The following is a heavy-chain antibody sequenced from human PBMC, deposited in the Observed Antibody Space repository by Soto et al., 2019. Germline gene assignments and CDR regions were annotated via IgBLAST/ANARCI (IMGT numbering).Heavy chain of an antibody. J-gene: IGHJ5*02. CDR2: IYISGST. Sequence: EAQLVESGGGLVQPGGSLRLSCAASGFSVSSTYMSWVRQAPGKGLEWVSVIYISGSTRYADSLRGRFTASRQDSENTLFLQLMSLRHQDTAVYYCVRGLWFGKLSADLWGQGTLVTVSS. CDR1: GFSVSSTY. CDR3: VRGLWFGKLSADL. V-gene: IGHV3-53*04. D-gene: IGHD3-10*01.